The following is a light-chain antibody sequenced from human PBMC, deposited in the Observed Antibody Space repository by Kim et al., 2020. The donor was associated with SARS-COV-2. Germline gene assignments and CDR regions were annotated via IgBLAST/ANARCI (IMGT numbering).Light chain of an antibody. V-gene: IGKV1-27*01. CDR3: QKYNSAPRT. CDR2: AAS. CDR1: QGISTY. J-gene: IGKJ2*02. Sequence: SASVGDRVTITCRASQGISTYLAWFQQKPGKVPKLLIYAASTLQAGVPSRFSGSGAGTDFTLTISSLQPEDVATYYCQKYNSAPRTFGQGTKLEI.